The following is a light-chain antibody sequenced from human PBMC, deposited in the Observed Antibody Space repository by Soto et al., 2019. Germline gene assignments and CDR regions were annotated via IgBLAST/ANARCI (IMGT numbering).Light chain of an antibody. Sequence: QSALTQPHSASGSPGQSVTISCTGTSSDVGGYNYVSWYQQHPGKAPKLMIYEVIKRPSGVPDRFSGSKSGNTASLTVSGLQAEDEADYYCSSYAGSNLWVFGGGTKLTVL. CDR2: EVI. V-gene: IGLV2-8*01. CDR3: SSYAGSNLWV. CDR1: SSDVGGYNY. J-gene: IGLJ3*02.